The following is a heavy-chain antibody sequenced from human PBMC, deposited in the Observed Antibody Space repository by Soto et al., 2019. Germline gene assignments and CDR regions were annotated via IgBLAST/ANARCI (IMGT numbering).Heavy chain of an antibody. V-gene: IGHV4-59*01. J-gene: IGHJ4*02. Sequence: SETLSLTCTVSRGSISSYNWSWNRQPPGKRQEWMCYIHYGWSSNYTPSPKSRLTISLNTSKSHFSLNLCSVTAADTAVYYCARTRRDVDPEETTFCDYWGQGTLGTVSS. CDR3: ARTRRDVDPEETTFCDY. CDR2: IHYGWSS. D-gene: IGHD3-16*01. CDR1: RGSISSYN.